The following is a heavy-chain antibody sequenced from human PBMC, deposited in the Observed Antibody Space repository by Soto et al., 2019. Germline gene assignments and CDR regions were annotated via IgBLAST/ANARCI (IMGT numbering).Heavy chain of an antibody. Sequence: PSETLSLTYAVYGGSFIAYYWSWIRQTPGKGLEWIGYIYYSGSTSYNPSLKSRVTISVDTSKNQFSLKLSSVTAADTAVYYCARDSDSSGWYFDYWGQGTLVTVSS. CDR1: GGSFIAYY. CDR3: ARDSDSSGWYFDY. D-gene: IGHD6-19*01. V-gene: IGHV4-59*01. J-gene: IGHJ4*02. CDR2: IYYSGST.